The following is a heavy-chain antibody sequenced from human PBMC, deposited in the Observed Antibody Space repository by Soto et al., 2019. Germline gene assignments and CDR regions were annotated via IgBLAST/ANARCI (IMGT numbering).Heavy chain of an antibody. Sequence: GASVKVSCKASGYTFTSYYMHWVRQAPGQGLEWMGIINPSGGSTSYAQKFQGRVTMTRDTSTSTVYMELSSLRSEDTAVYYCARASNYDFWSGYPPLAIGYYYYYMDVWGKGTTVTVSS. J-gene: IGHJ6*03. CDR2: INPSGGST. CDR3: ARASNYDFWSGYPPLAIGYYYYYMDV. V-gene: IGHV1-46*03. CDR1: GYTFTSYY. D-gene: IGHD3-3*01.